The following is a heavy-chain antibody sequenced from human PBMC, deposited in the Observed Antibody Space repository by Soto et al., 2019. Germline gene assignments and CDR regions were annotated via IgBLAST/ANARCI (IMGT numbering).Heavy chain of an antibody. CDR3: TRVLSYYYYGMDV. Sequence: GGSLRLSCVGSGFTFSSYGMHWVRQAPGKGLEWVAGISYDGTKKYYGDSVKGRFSISRDNSRQTVYLQMDSLRAEDTAVYYCTRVLSYYYYGMDVWGQGTTVTVSS. CDR2: ISYDGTKK. CDR1: GFTFSSYG. V-gene: IGHV3-30*03. J-gene: IGHJ6*02. D-gene: IGHD3-16*01.